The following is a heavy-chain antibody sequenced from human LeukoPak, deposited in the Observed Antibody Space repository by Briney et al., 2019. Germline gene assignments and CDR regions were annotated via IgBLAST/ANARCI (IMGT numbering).Heavy chain of an antibody. CDR3: ARHITIFGVVIMDFDY. CDR1: GGSISGYY. D-gene: IGHD3-3*01. CDR2: IYYSGST. Sequence: PSETLSLTCTVSGGSISGYYWSWIRQPPGKGLEWIGYIYYSGSTNYNPSLKSRVTISVDTSKNQFSLKLSSVTAADTAVYYCARHITIFGVVIMDFDYWGQGTLVTVSS. V-gene: IGHV4-59*08. J-gene: IGHJ4*02.